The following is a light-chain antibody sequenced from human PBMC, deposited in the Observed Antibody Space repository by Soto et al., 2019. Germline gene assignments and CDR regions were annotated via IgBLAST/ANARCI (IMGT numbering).Light chain of an antibody. V-gene: IGKV1-5*01. Sequence: DIEMTQSPSTLSASVGGRVTFTCRASQSINYWLAWYQQKPGKAPKLLIYDASSLESGVPSAFSGSGSGTEFTLTISSLQPDDFATYYCQQYSAYPYTFGQGTKLEIK. CDR3: QQYSAYPYT. CDR1: QSINYW. CDR2: DAS. J-gene: IGKJ2*01.